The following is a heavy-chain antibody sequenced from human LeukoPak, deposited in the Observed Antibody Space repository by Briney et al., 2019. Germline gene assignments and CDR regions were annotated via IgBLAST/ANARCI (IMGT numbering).Heavy chain of an antibody. CDR3: ARDGQLVAIWFDP. CDR2: IYHSEHT. Sequence: PSDTVSLLHSVSCHPINIGYYLGSTRPPPGTGLDWIDRIYHSEHTQYNPSLKSRVTISADTSENQLSLKLSSVTAADTAVYYCARDGQLVAIWFDPWGQGTLVTVSS. D-gene: IGHD6-6*01. CDR1: CHPINIGYY. J-gene: IGHJ5*02. V-gene: IGHV4-38-2*02.